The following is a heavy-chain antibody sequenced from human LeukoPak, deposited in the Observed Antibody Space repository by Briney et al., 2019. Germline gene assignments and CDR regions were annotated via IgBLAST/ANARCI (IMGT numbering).Heavy chain of an antibody. CDR3: ARDPQGDYGDYYGMDV. D-gene: IGHD4-17*01. Sequence: SVKVSCKASGYTFTSYGISWVRQAPGQGLEWMGWISAYNGNTNYAQKLQGRVTMTTDTSTSTAYMELRSLRSDDTAVYYCARDPQGDYGDYYGMDVWGQGTTVTVSS. J-gene: IGHJ6*02. V-gene: IGHV1-18*01. CDR2: ISAYNGNT. CDR1: GYTFTSYG.